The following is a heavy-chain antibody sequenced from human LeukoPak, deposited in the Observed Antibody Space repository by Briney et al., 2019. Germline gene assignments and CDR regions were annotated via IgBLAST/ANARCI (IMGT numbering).Heavy chain of an antibody. CDR3: ARDYSGTFDY. CDR2: IWYDGSNK. Sequence: PGGSLRLSCAASGFTFSSYAMSWVRQAPGKGLEWVAVIWYDGSNKYYADSVKGRFTISRDNSKNTLYLQMNSLRAEDTAVYYCARDYSGTFDYWGQGTLVTVSS. D-gene: IGHD1-1*01. V-gene: IGHV3-33*08. CDR1: GFTFSSYA. J-gene: IGHJ4*02.